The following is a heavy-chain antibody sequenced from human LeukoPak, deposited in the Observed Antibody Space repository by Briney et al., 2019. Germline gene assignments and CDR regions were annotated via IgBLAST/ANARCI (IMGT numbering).Heavy chain of an antibody. D-gene: IGHD6-13*01. CDR1: GGSISSSSYY. J-gene: IGHJ3*02. CDR3: ARGRSIAAAGTGAFDI. V-gene: IGHV4-39*07. CDR2: IYHSGST. Sequence: SETLSLTCTVSGGSISSSSYYWGWIRQPPGKGLEWIGSIYHSGSTNYNPSLKSRVTISVDTSKNQFSLKLSSVTAADTAVYYCARGRSIAAAGTGAFDIWGQGTMVTVSS.